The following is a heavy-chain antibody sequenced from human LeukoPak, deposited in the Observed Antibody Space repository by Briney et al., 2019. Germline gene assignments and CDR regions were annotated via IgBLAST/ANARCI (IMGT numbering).Heavy chain of an antibody. CDR3: ARRQSRGPIDY. J-gene: IGHJ4*02. Sequence: PGGSLRLSCAASGFSVSNTYMAWVRRAPGKGLEWVSIVYSGGSTYYADSVKGRFTVSRGISENILSPQMNSLTVEDTAVYYCARRQSRGPIDYWGQGTLVTVSS. CDR1: GFSVSNTY. V-gene: IGHV3-53*01. CDR2: VYSGGST. D-gene: IGHD3-10*01.